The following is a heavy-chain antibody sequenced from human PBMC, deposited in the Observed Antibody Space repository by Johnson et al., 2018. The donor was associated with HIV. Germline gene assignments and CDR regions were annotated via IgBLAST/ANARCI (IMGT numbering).Heavy chain of an antibody. CDR2: ISSSGSTI. V-gene: IGHV3-11*04. CDR1: GFTFSDYY. CDR3: ARDGLHQLIDDGDYADRVWAVGATTAFDI. J-gene: IGHJ3*02. Sequence: QVLLVESGGGLVKPGGSLRLSCAASGFTFSDYYMNWIRQAPGKGLEWVSYISSSGSTIYYADSVKGRFTISRDNAKNSLYLQMNSLRAEDTAVYYCARDGLHQLIDDGDYADRVWAVGATTAFDIWGQGTLVTVSS. D-gene: IGHD4-17*01.